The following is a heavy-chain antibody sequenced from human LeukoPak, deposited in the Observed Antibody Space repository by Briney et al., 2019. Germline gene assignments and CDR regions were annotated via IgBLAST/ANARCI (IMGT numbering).Heavy chain of an antibody. CDR2: ISSSSSYI. CDR1: GFTFSSHW. V-gene: IGHV3-21*01. Sequence: GGSLRLSCVASGFTFSSHWMNWVRQAPGKGLEWVSSISSSSSYIYYADSVKGRFTISRDNAKNSLYLQMNSLRAEDTAVYYCARVGYCSSTSCYIYYFDYWGQGTLVTVSS. CDR3: ARVGYCSSTSCYIYYFDY. D-gene: IGHD2-2*02. J-gene: IGHJ4*02.